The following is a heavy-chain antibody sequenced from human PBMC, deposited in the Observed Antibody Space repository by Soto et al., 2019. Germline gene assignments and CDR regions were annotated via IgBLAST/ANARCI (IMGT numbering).Heavy chain of an antibody. CDR1: GFTFSSYA. CDR3: ARGVRRYYDSSGYYEFDY. D-gene: IGHD3-22*01. Sequence: QVQLVESGGGVVQPGRSLRLSCAASGFTFSSYAMHWVRQAPGKGLEWVAVISYDGSNKYYADSVKGRFTISRDNSKNTLYLQMNRLRAEDTAVYYCARGVRRYYDSSGYYEFDYWGQGTLVTVSS. J-gene: IGHJ4*02. CDR2: ISYDGSNK. V-gene: IGHV3-30-3*01.